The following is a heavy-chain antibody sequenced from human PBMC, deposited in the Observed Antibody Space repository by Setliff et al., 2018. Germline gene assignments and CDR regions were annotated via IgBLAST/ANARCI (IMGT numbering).Heavy chain of an antibody. Sequence: PSETLSLTCTVSSGSISSDNYYWGWIRQPPGKGLEWIGTLSYNGNAYYTPSLKSRVTISIDTSKNQFSLKLSSVTAADTAVYYCARHTIAMSTIISYFDDWGQGTLVTVSS. CDR1: SGSISSDNYY. J-gene: IGHJ4*02. CDR2: LSYNGNA. V-gene: IGHV4-39*01. CDR3: ARHTIAMSTIISYFDD. D-gene: IGHD3-10*01.